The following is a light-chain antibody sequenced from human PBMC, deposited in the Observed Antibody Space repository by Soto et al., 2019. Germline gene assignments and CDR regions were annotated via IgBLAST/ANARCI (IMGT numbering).Light chain of an antibody. CDR2: DVS. J-gene: IGKJ1*01. CDR3: QQYNSYSEA. Sequence: DIQMTQSPSTLSASVGDRVTITCRASQIISSWLAWYQQKPGKAPKLLIYDVSSLESGVPSRFSGSGSGTEFTLTISSLQPDDSATYYCQQYNSYSEAFGQGTKVDIK. CDR1: QIISSW. V-gene: IGKV1-5*01.